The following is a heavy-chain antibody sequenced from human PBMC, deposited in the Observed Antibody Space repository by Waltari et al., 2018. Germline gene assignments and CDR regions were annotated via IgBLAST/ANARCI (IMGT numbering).Heavy chain of an antibody. J-gene: IGHJ5*02. CDR3: ARDTPSSGWSGYWFDP. Sequence: QVQLQESGPGLVKPSETLSLTCTVSGGSISSYYWSWIRPPPGKGLEWIGYIYYSGSTNYNPSLKSRVTISVDTSKNQFSLKLSSVTAADTAVYYCARDTPSSGWSGYWFDPWGQGTLVTVSS. D-gene: IGHD6-19*01. CDR2: IYYSGST. CDR1: GGSISSYY. V-gene: IGHV4-59*01.